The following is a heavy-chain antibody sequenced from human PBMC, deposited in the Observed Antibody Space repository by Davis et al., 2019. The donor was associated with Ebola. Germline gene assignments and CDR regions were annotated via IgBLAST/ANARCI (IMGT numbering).Heavy chain of an antibody. D-gene: IGHD3-16*01. Sequence: ASVKVSCKASGYTFTSYGISWVRQAPGQGLEWMGWISAYNGNTNYAQKLQGRLTMTSDTSTTTVYMELSSLTHEDTAVYYCARGARSDDPRGSFDVWGQGIMVTVSS. J-gene: IGHJ3*01. CDR1: GYTFTSYG. CDR2: ISAYNGNT. CDR3: ARGARSDDPRGSFDV. V-gene: IGHV1-18*04.